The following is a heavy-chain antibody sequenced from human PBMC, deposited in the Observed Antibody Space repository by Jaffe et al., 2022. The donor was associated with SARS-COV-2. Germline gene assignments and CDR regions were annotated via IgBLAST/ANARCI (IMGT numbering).Heavy chain of an antibody. V-gene: IGHV3-74*01. D-gene: IGHD3-22*01. Sequence: EVQLVESGGGLVQPGGSLRLSCAASGFTFSSYWMHWVRQAPGKGLVWVSRINSDGSSTSYADSVKGRFTISRDNAKNTLYLQMNSLRAEDTAVYYCARGPVEYYYDSSGVDYWGQGTLVTVSS. J-gene: IGHJ4*02. CDR1: GFTFSSYW. CDR3: ARGPVEYYYDSSGVDY. CDR2: INSDGSST.